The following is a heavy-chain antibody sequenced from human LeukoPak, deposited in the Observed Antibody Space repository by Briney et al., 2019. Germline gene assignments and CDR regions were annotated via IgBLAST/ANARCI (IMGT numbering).Heavy chain of an antibody. CDR2: ISYDGSNK. D-gene: IGHD5-12*01. Sequence: GGSLRLSCAASGFTFSSYGMHWVRQAPGKGLEWVAVISYDGSNKYYADSVKGRLTISRDNSKNTLYLQMNSLRAEDTAVYYCAKGLSGYDYRGGEDRDYWGQGTLVTVSS. CDR3: AKGLSGYDYRGGEDRDY. V-gene: IGHV3-30*18. CDR1: GFTFSSYG. J-gene: IGHJ4*02.